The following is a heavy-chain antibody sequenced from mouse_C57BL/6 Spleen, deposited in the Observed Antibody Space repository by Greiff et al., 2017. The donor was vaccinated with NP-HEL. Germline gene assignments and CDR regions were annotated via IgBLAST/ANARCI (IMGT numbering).Heavy chain of an antibody. Sequence: VQLKQSGPVLVKPGPSVKISCKASGFTFTDYYMHWVKQSHGKSLEWIGLVYPYNGGTSYNQKFKGKATLTVDTSSSTAYMERNSLTSEDSAVYYCARAALTTVVEGYAMDYWGQGTSVTVSS. V-gene: IGHV1-36*01. CDR1: GFTFTDYY. J-gene: IGHJ4*01. CDR2: VYPYNGGT. D-gene: IGHD1-1*01. CDR3: ARAALTTVVEGYAMDY.